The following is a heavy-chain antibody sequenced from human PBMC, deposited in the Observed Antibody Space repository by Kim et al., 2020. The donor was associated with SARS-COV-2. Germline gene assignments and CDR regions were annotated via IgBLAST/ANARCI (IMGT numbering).Heavy chain of an antibody. Sequence: SETLSLTCTVSGGSISSRSYYWGWIRQPPGKGLEWIGSIYYTGSTYYNPSLKSRVTISVDTSKNQFSLKLTSVTAADTAVYYCARVPITMVRGVLCCYFDLWGRGTLVTVSS. CDR2: IYYTGST. CDR1: GGSISSRSYY. J-gene: IGHJ2*01. CDR3: ARVPITMVRGVLCCYFDL. D-gene: IGHD3-10*01. V-gene: IGHV4-39*07.